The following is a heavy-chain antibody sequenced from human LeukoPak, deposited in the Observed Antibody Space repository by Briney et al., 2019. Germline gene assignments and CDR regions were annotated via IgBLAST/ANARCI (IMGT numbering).Heavy chain of an antibody. CDR1: GGSFSGYY. D-gene: IGHD3-10*01. Sequence: SETLSLTCAVYGGSFSGYYWSWIRQPPGKGLEWIGEINHSGSTNYNPSLKSRVTISVDTSKNQFSLKMSSVTAADTAVYYCARGRGLYGSGAPFGYYYYYYMDVWGKGTTVTVSS. CDR3: ARGRGLYGSGAPFGYYYYYYMDV. CDR2: INHSGST. V-gene: IGHV4-34*01. J-gene: IGHJ6*03.